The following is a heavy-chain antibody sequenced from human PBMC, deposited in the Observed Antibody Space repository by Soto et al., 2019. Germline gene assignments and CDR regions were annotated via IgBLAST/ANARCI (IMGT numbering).Heavy chain of an antibody. CDR3: ATIDYGDYNLRDY. CDR2: INPGNGNI. D-gene: IGHD4-17*01. J-gene: IGHJ4*01. CDR1: GYTFTSNS. V-gene: IGHV1-3*01. Sequence: GASVEVSCKASGYTFTSNSIHWVRQTPGQRLEWMGWINPGNGNIKFSQKFQGRVSITRDTSASTAYMDLSSLRSEDTAVYYCATIDYGDYNLRDYWGQGTLVTVSS.